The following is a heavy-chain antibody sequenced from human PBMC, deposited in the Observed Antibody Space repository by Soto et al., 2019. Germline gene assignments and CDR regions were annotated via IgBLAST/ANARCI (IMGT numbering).Heavy chain of an antibody. D-gene: IGHD6-13*01. J-gene: IGHJ5*02. Sequence: RASVKVSCKASGGTFSSYAISWVRQAPGQGLEWMGGIIPIFGTANYAQKFQGRVTITADESTSTAYMELSSLRSEDTAVYYCARDASIAAAVSWFDPWGQGTLVTVSS. CDR3: ARDASIAAAVSWFDP. V-gene: IGHV1-69*13. CDR1: GGTFSSYA. CDR2: IIPIFGTA.